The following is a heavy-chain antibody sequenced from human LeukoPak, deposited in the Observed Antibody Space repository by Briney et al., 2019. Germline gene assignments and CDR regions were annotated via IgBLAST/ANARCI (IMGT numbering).Heavy chain of an antibody. V-gene: IGHV3-53*01. CDR2: IYTGGDT. D-gene: IGHD4-23*01. CDR3: ARMGSTVGPP. CDR1: GFIVSTKY. J-gene: IGHJ5*02. Sequence: GGSLRLSCEASGFIVSTKYMAWVRQAPGKGLEWVSVIYTGGDTYYADSVKGRFSVSRDMSKNTINLQMNSLRAEDTAVYYCARMGSTVGPPWGQGTLVTVSS.